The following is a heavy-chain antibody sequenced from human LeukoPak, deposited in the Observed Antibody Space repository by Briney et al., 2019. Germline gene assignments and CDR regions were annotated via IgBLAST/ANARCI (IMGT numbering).Heavy chain of an antibody. CDR3: ARAGGGLDYYYGMDV. CDR1: GYTFTGYY. D-gene: IGHD3-16*01. V-gene: IGHV1-2*04. CDR2: INPNSGGT. J-gene: IGHJ6*02. Sequence: ASVKVSCKASGYTFTGYYMHWVRQAPGQGLGWMGWINPNSGGTNYAQKFQGWVTMTRDTSISTAYMELSRLRSDDTAVYYCARAGGGLDYYYGMDVWGQGTTVTVSS.